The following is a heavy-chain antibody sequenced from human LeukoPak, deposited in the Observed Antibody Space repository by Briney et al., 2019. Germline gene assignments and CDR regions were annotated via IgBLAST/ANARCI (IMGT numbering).Heavy chain of an antibody. CDR3: ARAQRRWEGPFLFDY. V-gene: IGHV4-59*01. D-gene: IGHD1-26*01. CDR2: IYYSGST. CDR1: GGSISSYY. J-gene: IGHJ4*02. Sequence: SETLSLTCTVSGGSISSYYWSWIRQPPGKGLEWIGYIYYSGSTNYNPSLKSRVTISVDTSKNQFSLKLSSVTAADTAVYYCARAQRRWEGPFLFDYFGQGTLVTASS.